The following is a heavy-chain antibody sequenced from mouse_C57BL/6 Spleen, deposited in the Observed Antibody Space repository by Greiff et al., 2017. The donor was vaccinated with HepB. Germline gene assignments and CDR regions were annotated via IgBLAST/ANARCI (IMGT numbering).Heavy chain of an antibody. J-gene: IGHJ4*01. CDR1: GFSLTSYG. CDR3: AKIYRQHYYAMDY. D-gene: IGHD2-1*01. CDR2: IWSGGST. Sequence: VKLMESGPGLVQPSQSLSITCTVSGFSLTSYGVHWVRQSPGKGLEWLGVIWSGGSTDYNAAFISRLSISKDNSKSQVFFKMNSLKADDTAIYYCAKIYRQHYYAMDYWGQGTSVTVSS. V-gene: IGHV2-2*01.